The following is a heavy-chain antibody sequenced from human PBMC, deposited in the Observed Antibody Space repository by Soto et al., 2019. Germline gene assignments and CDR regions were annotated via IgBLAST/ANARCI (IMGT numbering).Heavy chain of an antibody. J-gene: IGHJ3*02. D-gene: IGHD2-15*01. V-gene: IGHV5-51*01. CDR1: GYSFTSYW. CDR2: IYPGDSDT. Sequence: PGESLKISCKGSGYSFTSYWIGWVRQMPGKGLEWMGIIYPGDSDTRYSPSFQGQVTISADKSISTAYLQWSSLKASDTAMYYCAGLSMTSRLGYCSGGSRPTDAFDIWGQGTMVTVSS. CDR3: AGLSMTSRLGYCSGGSRPTDAFDI.